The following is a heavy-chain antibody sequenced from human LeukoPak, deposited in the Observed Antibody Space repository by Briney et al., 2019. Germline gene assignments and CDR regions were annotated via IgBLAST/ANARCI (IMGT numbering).Heavy chain of an antibody. D-gene: IGHD3-10*01. V-gene: IGHV1-2*02. CDR2: INPNSGGT. J-gene: IGHJ3*02. CDR3: ARNLWFGESSDAFDM. CDR1: GYTFTGYY. Sequence: ASVKVSCKTSGYTFTGYYIHWVRQAPGQGLEWMGWINPNSGGTSYAQKFQGRVTMTRDTSISTAYMEMSRLRSDDTAVYYCARNLWFGESSDAFDMWGQGTMVTVSS.